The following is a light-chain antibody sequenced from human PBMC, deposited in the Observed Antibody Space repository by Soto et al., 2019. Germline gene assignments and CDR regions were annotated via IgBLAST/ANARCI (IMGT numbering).Light chain of an antibody. V-gene: IGLV2-8*01. CDR3: SSYAGSSNV. Sequence: QSALTQPASVSGSPGQSITISCTGTTSDVGASKYVSWYQHHPGKAPKLLIFEVNKRPSGVPDRFSGSKSGNTASLTVSGLQAEDEADYYCSSYAGSSNVFGTGTKLTVL. J-gene: IGLJ1*01. CDR2: EVN. CDR1: TSDVGASKY.